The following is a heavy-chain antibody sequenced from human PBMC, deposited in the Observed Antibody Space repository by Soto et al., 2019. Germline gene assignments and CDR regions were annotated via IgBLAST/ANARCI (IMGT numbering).Heavy chain of an antibody. CDR1: GGSISSGGYY. J-gene: IGHJ5*02. D-gene: IGHD3-10*01. Sequence: SETLSLTCTVSGGSISSGGYYWSWIRQHPGKGLEWIGYIYYSGSTYYNPSLKSRVTISVDTSKSQFSLKLSSVTAADTAVYYCARETYYYGSQYNWFDPWGQGTLVTAPQ. CDR3: ARETYYYGSQYNWFDP. V-gene: IGHV4-31*03. CDR2: IYYSGST.